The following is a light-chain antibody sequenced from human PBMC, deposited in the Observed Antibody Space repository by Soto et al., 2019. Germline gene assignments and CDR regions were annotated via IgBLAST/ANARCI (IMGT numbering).Light chain of an antibody. CDR2: DNY. CDR1: SYNIGNNF. Sequence: QSVLTQPPSVSADPGQKVNISCSGNSYNIGNNFVSWYLQPPGAAPKLLIYDNYKRPSGIPDRFSGFKSGTSASLDITGLQTGDEADYYCEAWDTSLGAVLFGGGTKLTVL. CDR3: EAWDTSLGAVL. V-gene: IGLV1-51*01. J-gene: IGLJ2*01.